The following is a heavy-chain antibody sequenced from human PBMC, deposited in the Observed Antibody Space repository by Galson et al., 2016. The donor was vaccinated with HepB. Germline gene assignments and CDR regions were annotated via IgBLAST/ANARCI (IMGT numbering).Heavy chain of an antibody. CDR2: ISGSDGNT. D-gene: IGHD3-10*01. J-gene: IGHJ4*02. V-gene: IGHV3-23*01. CDR1: GFTFSTYA. Sequence: SLRLSCAASGFTFSTYAMSWVRQAPGKGLEWVSGISGSDGNTYHIDSVEGRFTISRDDSKNMLYLQMNSLRADDTAIYYCAKCPLQLQWFGEHCYYFDYWGRGTLVTVSS. CDR3: AKCPLQLQWFGEHCYYFDY.